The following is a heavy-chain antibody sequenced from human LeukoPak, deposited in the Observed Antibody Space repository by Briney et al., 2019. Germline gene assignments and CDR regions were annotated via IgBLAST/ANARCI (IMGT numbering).Heavy chain of an antibody. V-gene: IGHV1-69*13. Sequence: SVKVSCKASGGTFSSYAISWVRQAPGQGLEWMGGIIPIFGTANYAQKFQGRVTITADESTSPAYMELSSLRPEDTAVYYCAGIVGATRPPYYGMDVWGQGTTVTVSS. CDR3: AGIVGATRPPYYGMDV. CDR1: GGTFSSYA. J-gene: IGHJ6*02. CDR2: IIPIFGTA. D-gene: IGHD1-26*01.